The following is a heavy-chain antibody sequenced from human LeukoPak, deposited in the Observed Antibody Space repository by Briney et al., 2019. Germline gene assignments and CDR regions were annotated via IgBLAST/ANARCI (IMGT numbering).Heavy chain of an antibody. J-gene: IGHJ4*02. D-gene: IGHD6-19*01. CDR2: IYYSGST. CDR3: ARDGRAGSLFAY. Sequence: SETLSLTCTVSGGSISSYYWSWIRQPPGKGLEWIGYIYYSGSTNYNPSLKGRVTISVDTSKNQFSLKLSSVTAADTAIYYCARDGRAGSLFAYWGQGTLVTVSS. V-gene: IGHV4-59*01. CDR1: GGSISSYY.